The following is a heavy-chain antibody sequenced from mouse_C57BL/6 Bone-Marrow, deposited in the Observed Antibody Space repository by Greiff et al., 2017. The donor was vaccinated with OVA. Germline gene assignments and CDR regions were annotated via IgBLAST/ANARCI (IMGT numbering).Heavy chain of an antibody. CDR1: GIDFSRYW. CDR2: INPDSSTI. CDR3: ARWYYGSSYFYWYFDV. V-gene: IGHV4-1*01. D-gene: IGHD1-1*01. J-gene: IGHJ1*03. Sequence: AAGGIDFSRYWMSWVRRAPGKGLEWIGEINPDSSTINYAPSLKDKFIISRDNAKNTLYLQMSKVRSEDTALYYCARWYYGSSYFYWYFDVWGTGTTVTVSS.